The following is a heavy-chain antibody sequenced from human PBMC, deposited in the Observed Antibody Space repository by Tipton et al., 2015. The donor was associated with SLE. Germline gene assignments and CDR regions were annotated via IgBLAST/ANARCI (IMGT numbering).Heavy chain of an antibody. CDR3: ARAIATRGTYSISDAFDI. Sequence: QLVQSGGGLVQPGGSLRLSCAASGFTVNGYYMSWVRQAPGKGLEWVSIIYSGINTYYADSVKGRFTISRDNSKNTLCLQMNSLRVEDTAVYYCARAIATRGTYSISDAFDIWGQGTMVTVSS. D-gene: IGHD1-26*01. CDR1: GFTVNGYY. CDR2: IYSGINT. V-gene: IGHV3-66*01. J-gene: IGHJ3*02.